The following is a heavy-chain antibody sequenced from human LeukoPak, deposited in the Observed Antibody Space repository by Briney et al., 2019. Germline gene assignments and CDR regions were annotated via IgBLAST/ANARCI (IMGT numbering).Heavy chain of an antibody. J-gene: IGHJ4*02. V-gene: IGHV3-7*01. CDR2: INYDGSQK. CDR1: GFTFSNSW. Sequence: PGGSLRLSCAASGFTFSNSWMTWVRQAPGKGLESVAHINYDGSQKYFVDSVKCRFTISRDNAKNSVHLQMNSLRPEVTAVYYCAKDLIPTYWGQGTLVTVSS. CDR3: AKDLIPTY.